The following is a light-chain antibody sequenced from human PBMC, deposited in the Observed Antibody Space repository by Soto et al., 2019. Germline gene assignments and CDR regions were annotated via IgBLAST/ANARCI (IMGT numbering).Light chain of an antibody. Sequence: EIVLTQSPGTLSLSPGERATLSCRASQSVSSSYLAWYQQKPGQATSLLMYGASSRSTGIPDRFSGSGSGTDFTLTISRLEPEDFAEYYCQQYGSSPKTFGQGTKVEIK. CDR2: GAS. CDR1: QSVSSSY. J-gene: IGKJ1*01. V-gene: IGKV3-20*01. CDR3: QQYGSSPKT.